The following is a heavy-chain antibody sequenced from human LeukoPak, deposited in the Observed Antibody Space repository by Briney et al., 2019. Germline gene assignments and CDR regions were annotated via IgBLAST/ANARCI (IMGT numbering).Heavy chain of an antibody. CDR3: AKDTDSSGWYDWYFDL. CDR2: ISGSGGST. CDR1: GFTFSNAW. J-gene: IGHJ2*01. D-gene: IGHD6-19*01. Sequence: PGGSLRLACAASGFTFSNAWMSWVRQAPGKGLEWVSAISGSGGSTYYADSVKGRFTISRDNSKNTLYLQMNSLRAEDTAVYYCAKDTDSSGWYDWYFDLWGRGTLVTVSS. V-gene: IGHV3-23*01.